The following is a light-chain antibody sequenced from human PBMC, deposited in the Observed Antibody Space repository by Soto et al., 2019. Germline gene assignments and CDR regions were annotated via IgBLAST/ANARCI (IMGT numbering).Light chain of an antibody. Sequence: EIVMTQYPATLSVSPGERATLSCRASQSVSSNLAWYQQKPGQAPRLLIYGASTRTTDIPGRFSGSGPGTDFTLTISSLQSEDFAIYHCQQYHNWPRTFGQGTKVDIK. V-gene: IGKV3-15*01. CDR2: GAS. CDR3: QQYHNWPRT. CDR1: QSVSSN. J-gene: IGKJ1*01.